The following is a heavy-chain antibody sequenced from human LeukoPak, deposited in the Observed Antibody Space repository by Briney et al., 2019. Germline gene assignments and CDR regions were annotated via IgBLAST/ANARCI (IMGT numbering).Heavy chain of an antibody. CDR2: IYPGDSNT. D-gene: IGHD3-10*01. CDR3: ARHYYGSGSYINY. Sequence: GESLKISCKGSGYSFTSYWIVWVRQMPGKGLEWMGIIYPGDSNTRYSPSFQGQVTISADKSISTAYLQWSSLKASDTAMYYCARHYYGSGSYINYWGQGTLVTVSS. V-gene: IGHV5-51*01. CDR1: GYSFTSYW. J-gene: IGHJ4*02.